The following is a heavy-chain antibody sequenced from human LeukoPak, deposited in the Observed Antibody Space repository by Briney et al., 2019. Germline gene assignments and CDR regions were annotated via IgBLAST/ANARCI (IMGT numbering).Heavy chain of an antibody. V-gene: IGHV1-18*01. Sequence: ASVKVSCKASRGTFSSYAISWVRQAPGQGLEWMGWISAYNGNTNYAQKFQGRVTMTEDTSTDTAYLELTMLRSDDTAVYYCASATRWDSGGFDYWGQGTLVTVSS. J-gene: IGHJ4*02. CDR1: RGTFSSYA. CDR3: ASATRWDSGGFDY. D-gene: IGHD3-10*01. CDR2: ISAYNGNT.